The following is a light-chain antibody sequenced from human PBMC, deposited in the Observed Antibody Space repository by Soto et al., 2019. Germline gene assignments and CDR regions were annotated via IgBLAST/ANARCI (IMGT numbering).Light chain of an antibody. CDR2: AAS. Sequence: DIQMTQSPSSLSASVGDRVTITCRASQSVSNYLNWYQQKPGKAPTLLIYAASTLQSGVPSRFSGSGSGTDFTLTISSLQPEDFATYYCQQDLRPPLTCGPGSKVDIK. CDR1: QSVSNY. CDR3: QQDLRPPLT. V-gene: IGKV1-39*01. J-gene: IGKJ3*01.